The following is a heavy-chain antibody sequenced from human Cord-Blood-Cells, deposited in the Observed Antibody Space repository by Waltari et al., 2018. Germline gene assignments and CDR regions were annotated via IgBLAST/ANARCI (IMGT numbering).Heavy chain of an antibody. V-gene: IGHV3-74*01. CDR3: ARGYCSGGSCYDY. D-gene: IGHD2-15*01. Sequence: EVQLVESGGRLVQPGGSLRLSCAASGFTFSSYWMHWARQAPGTGRVWVSRIDSEESSTSSAHSVKGRFTIARDNAKNTLYLQRNRLRAEDTAGCYGARGYCSGGSCYDYWGQGTLVTVSS. CDR1: GFTFSSYW. J-gene: IGHJ4*02. CDR2: IDSEESST.